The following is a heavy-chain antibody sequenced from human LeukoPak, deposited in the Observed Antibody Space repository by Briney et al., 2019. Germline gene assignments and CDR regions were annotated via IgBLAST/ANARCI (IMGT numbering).Heavy chain of an antibody. V-gene: IGHV1-2*02. D-gene: IGHD6-19*01. CDR1: GYTFTGYY. Sequence: VASVKVSCKASGYTFTGYYIHWVRQAPGQGLEWMGWVYPNSGGTNYAQKFQGRVTMTRDTSISTAYMELSRLRSDDTAVYYCARDRSERPPGYSSGWYTYYYYMDVWGKGTTVTVSS. CDR2: VYPNSGGT. J-gene: IGHJ6*03. CDR3: ARDRSERPPGYSSGWYTYYYYMDV.